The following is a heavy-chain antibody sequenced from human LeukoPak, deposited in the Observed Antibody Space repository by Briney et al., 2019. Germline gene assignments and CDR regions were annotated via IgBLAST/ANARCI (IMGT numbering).Heavy chain of an antibody. CDR1: GGSIRNYY. CDR2: THSSGRT. V-gene: IGHV4-59*12. D-gene: IGHD6-13*01. Sequence: SETLSLTCTVSGGSIRNYYWSWIRQPPGKGLEWIGYTHSSGRTKYNPSLKSRLTISVDTSKNQLSLKLSSVTAADTAVYYCARRYSTTWYFDYWGQGTLVTVSS. J-gene: IGHJ4*02. CDR3: ARRYSTTWYFDY.